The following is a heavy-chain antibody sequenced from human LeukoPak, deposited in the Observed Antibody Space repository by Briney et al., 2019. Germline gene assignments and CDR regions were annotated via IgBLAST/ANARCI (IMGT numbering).Heavy chain of an antibody. CDR3: AKNGGSQCYSHLDS. Sequence: PGGSLRLSRAASGFTFSSYAMSWVRQAPGKGLEWVSGTSGSGGSTYYAGSVKGRFTISRDYSKNTLYLQMNSLRVEDTAVYYCAKNGGSQCYSHLDSWGQGTLVTVSS. CDR2: TSGSGGST. D-gene: IGHD2-15*01. J-gene: IGHJ4*02. CDR1: GFTFSSYA. V-gene: IGHV3-23*01.